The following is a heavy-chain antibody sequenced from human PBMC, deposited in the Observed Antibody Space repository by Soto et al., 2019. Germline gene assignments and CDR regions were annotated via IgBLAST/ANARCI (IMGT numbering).Heavy chain of an antibody. Sequence: PGGSLRLSCAASGFTFSIYGMHWFRQAPGKGLEWVAVIWYDGSNKYYADSVKGRFTISRDNSKNTLYLQMNSLRAEDTAVYYCARGPPGYDSSGYLDYWGQGTLVTVSS. CDR1: GFTFSIYG. CDR3: ARGPPGYDSSGYLDY. D-gene: IGHD3-22*01. V-gene: IGHV3-33*01. J-gene: IGHJ4*02. CDR2: IWYDGSNK.